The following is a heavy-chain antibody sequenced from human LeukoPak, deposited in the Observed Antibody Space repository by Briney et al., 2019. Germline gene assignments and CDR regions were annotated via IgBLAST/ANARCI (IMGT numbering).Heavy chain of an antibody. CDR1: GFSFRGYY. J-gene: IGHJ4*02. CDR3: ARDLFSQSYDSSGYFDY. CDR2: ISRRGDSV. V-gene: IGHV3-11*01. Sequence: GGSLRLSCEASGFSFRGYYMNWLRQAPGKGLEWLSFISRRGDSVLYADSVKGRFTISRDNAKSTLYLEMDSLTVEDTAVYYCARDLFSQSYDSSGYFDYSGQGVLVTVSS. D-gene: IGHD3-22*01.